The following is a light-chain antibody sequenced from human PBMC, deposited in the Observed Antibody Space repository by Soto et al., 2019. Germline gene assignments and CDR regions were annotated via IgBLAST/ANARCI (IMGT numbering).Light chain of an antibody. CDR1: QTVNSKY. J-gene: IGKJ4*01. CDR3: QQYGSSPLT. V-gene: IGKV3-20*01. CDR2: GAS. Sequence: EIVLTQSPGTLSLSPGERATLSCRASQTVNSKYLAWYQQKPGQAPRLLIYGASSRATGIPDRFSGSGSETDFTLTISRLESEDFAVYSCQQYGSSPLTFGGGTKVEIK.